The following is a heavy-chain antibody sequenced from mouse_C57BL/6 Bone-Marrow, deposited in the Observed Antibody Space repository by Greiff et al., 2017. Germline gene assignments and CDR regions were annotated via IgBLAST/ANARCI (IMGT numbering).Heavy chain of an antibody. CDR3: ARAYYDYDGNYFDY. CDR2: IYPRSGNT. D-gene: IGHD2-4*01. CDR1: GYTFTSYG. J-gene: IGHJ2*01. Sequence: QVQLQQSGAELARPGASVKLSCKASGYTFTSYGISWVKQRTGQGLEWIGEIYPRSGNTYYNEKFKGKATLTADKSSSTAYMELRSLTSEDSAVYFCARAYYDYDGNYFDYGGKGTTLTVSS. V-gene: IGHV1-81*01.